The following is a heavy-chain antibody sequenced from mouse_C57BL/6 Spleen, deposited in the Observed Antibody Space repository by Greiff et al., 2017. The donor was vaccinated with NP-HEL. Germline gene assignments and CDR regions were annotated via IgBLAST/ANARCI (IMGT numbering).Heavy chain of an antibody. D-gene: IGHD1-1*02. V-gene: IGHV1-15*01. J-gene: IGHJ1*03. CDR1: GYTFTDYE. CDR2: IDPETGGT. CDR3: TRRGGSGDWYFDV. Sequence: VQLQESGAELVRPGASVTLSCKASGYTFTDYEMHWVKQTPVHGLEWIGAIDPETGGTAYNQKFKGKAILTADKSSSTAYMELRSLTSEDSAVYYCTRRGGSGDWYFDVWGTGTTVTVSS.